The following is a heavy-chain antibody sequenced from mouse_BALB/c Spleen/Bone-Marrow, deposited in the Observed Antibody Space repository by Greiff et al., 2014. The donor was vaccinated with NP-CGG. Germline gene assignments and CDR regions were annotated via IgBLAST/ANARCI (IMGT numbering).Heavy chain of an antibody. CDR2: ISYSGNT. D-gene: IGHD2-4*01. J-gene: IGHJ2*01. CDR1: GFSITSDYA. CDR3: ARYDYDGVDY. Sequence: VQLQQSGPGLVKPSQSLSLTCTVTGFSITSDYAWYWIRPLPGNILEWMGYISYSGNTSYNPSLNSRISITQDTSKNQFFLQLNTLKTEDTATYYCARYDYDGVDYWGQGTTLTVSS. V-gene: IGHV3-2*02.